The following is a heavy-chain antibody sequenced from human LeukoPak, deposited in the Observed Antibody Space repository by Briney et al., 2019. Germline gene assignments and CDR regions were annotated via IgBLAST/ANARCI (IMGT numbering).Heavy chain of an antibody. V-gene: IGHV5-51*01. CDR3: AKIYDYGDYASDYFDY. CDR2: IYPGDSES. J-gene: IGHJ4*02. D-gene: IGHD4-17*01. CDR1: GYSFISYW. Sequence: GESLKISCKGSGYSFISYWIGWVRQMPGKGLEWMGIIYPGDSESRYKPSFQGQVTISADKSISTAYLQWSSLKASDTAMYYCAKIYDYGDYASDYFDYWGQGTLVTVSS.